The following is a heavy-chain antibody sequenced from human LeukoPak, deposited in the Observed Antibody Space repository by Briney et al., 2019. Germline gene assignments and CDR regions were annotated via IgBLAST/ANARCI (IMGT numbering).Heavy chain of an antibody. CDR3: ARVSIYGLGDAQLADP. CDR2: ISLNNGNT. D-gene: IGHD3-10*01. Sequence: ASVKVSCKASDYTFIRHGIRWVRQAPGQGLEWMGWISLNNGNTDYGQKFQGRVTMTTDTSTGTAYMELRSLRYNDTAVYYCARVSIYGLGDAQLADPWGQGTLVTVSS. J-gene: IGHJ5*02. V-gene: IGHV1-18*01. CDR1: DYTFIRHG.